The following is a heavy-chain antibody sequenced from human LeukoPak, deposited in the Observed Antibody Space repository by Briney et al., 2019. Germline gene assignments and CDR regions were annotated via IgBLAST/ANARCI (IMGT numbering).Heavy chain of an antibody. CDR1: GESFSDYY. J-gene: IGHJ2*01. V-gene: IGHV4-34*01. Sequence: PSETLSLTCAVYGESFSDYYWSWIRQPPSKGLEWIGEINHTGNTNYNPSLKSRVTISADTSKNQFSLRLTSVTATDTAVYYCARSERRGWYFDLWGRGTPVTVSS. D-gene: IGHD1-1*01. CDR2: INHTGNT. CDR3: ARSERRGWYFDL.